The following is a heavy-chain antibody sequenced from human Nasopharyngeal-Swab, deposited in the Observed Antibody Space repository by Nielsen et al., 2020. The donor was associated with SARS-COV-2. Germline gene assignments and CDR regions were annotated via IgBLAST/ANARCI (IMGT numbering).Heavy chain of an antibody. J-gene: IGHJ4*02. D-gene: IGHD4-17*01. CDR2: INNSGST. CDR1: GSFTGYY. CDR3: ARVPQFGDYIHFDS. Sequence: GSLRLSCAVYGSFTGYYWTWIRQPPGKGLEWIGEINNSGSTHYNPSLKSRVTISVDMSKNQFSLKLSSVAAADTAVYYCARVPQFGDYIHFDSWGQGILVTVSS. V-gene: IGHV4-34*01.